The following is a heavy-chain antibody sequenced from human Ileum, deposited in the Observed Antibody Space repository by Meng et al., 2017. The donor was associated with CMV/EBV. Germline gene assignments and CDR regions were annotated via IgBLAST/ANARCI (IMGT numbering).Heavy chain of an antibody. V-gene: IGHV4-34*01. J-gene: IGHJ5*02. Sequence: QIPSLTRAVHGGSLGGYHWSWNRQAPGKGLEWLGEINYSGSTNYNPALKRRVTISVDTSKNQFSLKPSSVTAADAVVYYCARGSIRQQLGPSRRGYWFDPWGQGTLVTVSS. CDR2: INYSGST. D-gene: IGHD6-13*01. CDR3: ARGSIRQQLGPSRRGYWFDP. CDR1: GGSLGGYH.